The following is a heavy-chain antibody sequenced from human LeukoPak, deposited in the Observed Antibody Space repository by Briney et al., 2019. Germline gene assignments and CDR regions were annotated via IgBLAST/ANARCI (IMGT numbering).Heavy chain of an antibody. CDR3: AKTVTTLNWYFDL. CDR1: GFTVSSNY. J-gene: IGHJ2*01. V-gene: IGHV3-23*01. Sequence: PGGSLRLSCAASGFTVSSNYMSWVRQAPGKGLEWVSAISGSGGSTYYADSVKGRFTISRDNSKNTLYLQMNSLRAEDTAVYYCAKTVTTLNWYFDLWGRGTLVTVSS. D-gene: IGHD4-17*01. CDR2: ISGSGGST.